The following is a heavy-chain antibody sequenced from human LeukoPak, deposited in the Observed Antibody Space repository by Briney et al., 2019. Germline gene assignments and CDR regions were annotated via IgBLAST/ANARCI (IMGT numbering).Heavy chain of an antibody. D-gene: IGHD5-18*01. V-gene: IGHV3-53*01. Sequence: SGGSLRLSCAASRFTVSSNYMSWVRQAPGKGLEWVSVIYSGGSTYYADSVKGRFTISRHNSKNTLYLQMNSLRAEDTAVYCCARAGRGYSYGYEFLFDYWGQGMLVTVSS. CDR1: RFTVSSNY. CDR3: ARAGRGYSYGYEFLFDY. J-gene: IGHJ4*02. CDR2: IYSGGST.